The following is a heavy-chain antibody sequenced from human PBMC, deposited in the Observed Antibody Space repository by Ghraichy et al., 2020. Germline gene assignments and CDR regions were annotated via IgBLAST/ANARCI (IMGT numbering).Heavy chain of an antibody. J-gene: IGHJ1*01. CDR2: IYDSGST. CDR3: ARTHSSSWYGYFQD. Sequence: SETLSLTYTVSGGSISSYYWSWIRQPPGKGLEWIGYIYDSGSTNYNPSLKSRVTISVDTSKKQFSLKVTSVTAADTAVYYCARTHSSSWYGYFQDWGQGILVTVSS. D-gene: IGHD6-13*01. CDR1: GGSISSYY. V-gene: IGHV4-59*01.